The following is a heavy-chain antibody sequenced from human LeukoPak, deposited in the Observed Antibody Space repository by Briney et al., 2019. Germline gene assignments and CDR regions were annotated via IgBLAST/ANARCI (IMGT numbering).Heavy chain of an antibody. D-gene: IGHD2-21*02. CDR1: GGTFSSYA. CDR2: IIPIFGTA. CDR3: ARALRGGAYCGGDCYSTLAFDI. J-gene: IGHJ3*02. Sequence: SVKVSCKASGGTFSSYAISWVRQAPGQGLEWMGGIIPIFGTANYAQKFQGRVTITAAESTSTAYMELSSLRSEDTAVYYCARALRGGAYCGGDCYSTLAFDIWGQGTMVTVSS. V-gene: IGHV1-69*13.